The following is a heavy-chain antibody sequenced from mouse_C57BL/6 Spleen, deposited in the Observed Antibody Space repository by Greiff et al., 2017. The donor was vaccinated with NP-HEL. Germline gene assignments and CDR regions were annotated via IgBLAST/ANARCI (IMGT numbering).Heavy chain of an antibody. Sequence: VQLQQSGTVLARPGASVKMSCKTSGYTFTSYWMHWVKQRPGQGLEWIGAIYPGNSDTSYNQKFKGKAKLTAVTSASTAYMELSSLTNEDSAVYYCAIYYDYDVGFAHWGQGTLVTVSA. CDR2: IYPGNSDT. CDR1: GYTFTSYW. V-gene: IGHV1-5*01. CDR3: AIYYDYDVGFAH. D-gene: IGHD2-4*01. J-gene: IGHJ3*01.